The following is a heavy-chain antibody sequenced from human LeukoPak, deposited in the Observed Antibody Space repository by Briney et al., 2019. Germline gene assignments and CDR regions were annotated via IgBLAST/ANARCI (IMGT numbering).Heavy chain of an antibody. D-gene: IGHD5-12*01. CDR1: GASVSSSSYL. V-gene: IGHV4-39*07. CDR3: ARGNSDYPYFFDS. Sequence: SETLSLTCDVSGASVSSSSYLWAWIRQPPGKSLEWLGSKSYSGSAHYHPSLKSRAIISADASMNQFSLKLTSVTAADTAMYYCARGNSDYPYFFDSWGQGALVTVSS. CDR2: KSYSGSA. J-gene: IGHJ4*02.